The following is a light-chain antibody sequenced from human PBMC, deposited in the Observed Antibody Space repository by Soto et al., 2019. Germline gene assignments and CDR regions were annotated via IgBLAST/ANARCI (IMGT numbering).Light chain of an antibody. Sequence: QSVLTQPPSAPGTPGQRDTISCSGSSSNIGSNTVNWYQHLPGSAPKLLIYSNLRRPSGVPDRFSASKSGTSASLVISGLQSEDEADYYCAAWDDSLNGMVFGGGTKVTVL. CDR1: SSNIGSNT. J-gene: IGLJ2*01. CDR3: AAWDDSLNGMV. CDR2: SNL. V-gene: IGLV1-44*01.